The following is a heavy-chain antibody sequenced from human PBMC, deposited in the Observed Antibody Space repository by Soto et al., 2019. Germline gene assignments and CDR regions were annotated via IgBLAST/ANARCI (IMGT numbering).Heavy chain of an antibody. CDR1: GGSISSGDYY. CDR3: ARGLYYYDSSGYYYFDY. CDR2: IYYSGST. V-gene: IGHV4-30-4*01. Sequence: SETLSLTCTVSGGSISSGDYYWSWIRQPPGKGLEWIGYIYYSGSTYYNPSLKSRVTILVDTSKNQFSLKLSSVTAADTAVYYCARGLYYYDSSGYYYFDYWGQGTLVTVSS. D-gene: IGHD3-22*01. J-gene: IGHJ4*02.